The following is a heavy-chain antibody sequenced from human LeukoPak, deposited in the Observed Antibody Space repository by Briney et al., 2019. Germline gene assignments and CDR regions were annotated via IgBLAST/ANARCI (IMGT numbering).Heavy chain of an antibody. CDR1: GYTFSSNY. CDR3: ARGPRITLVRGGQWYYYMDV. CDR2: INPSGGST. D-gene: IGHD3-10*01. Sequence: ASVKVSCKASGYTFSSNYMHWVRQAPGQGLEWMGIINPSGGSTNYAQKFQGRVTMTRDTSTSTVYMELSSLRSEDTAVYYCARGPRITLVRGGQWYYYMDVWGKGTTVTISS. V-gene: IGHV1-46*01. J-gene: IGHJ6*03.